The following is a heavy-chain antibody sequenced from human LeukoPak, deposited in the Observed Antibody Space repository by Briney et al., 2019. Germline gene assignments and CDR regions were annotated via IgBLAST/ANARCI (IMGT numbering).Heavy chain of an antibody. V-gene: IGHV1-8*01. CDR1: GYTFTSYD. CDR2: MNPNSGNT. Sequence: ASVKVSCKAAGYTFTSYDINWVRQATGQGLEWMGWMNPNSGNTGYAQKFQGRVTMTRNTSISTASMELSSLRSEDTAVYYCARGSSGWYLYYYYYMDVWGKGTTVTISS. D-gene: IGHD6-19*01. J-gene: IGHJ6*03. CDR3: ARGSSGWYLYYYYYMDV.